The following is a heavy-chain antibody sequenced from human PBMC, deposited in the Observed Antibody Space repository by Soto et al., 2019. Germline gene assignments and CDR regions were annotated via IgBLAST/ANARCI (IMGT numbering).Heavy chain of an antibody. CDR1: GFTFSSYT. CDR2: ISSSSSYI. J-gene: IGHJ4*02. Sequence: GESLRLSCAASGFTFSSYTMNWVRQAPGKGLEWVSSISSSSSYIYYADSVKGRFTISRDNAKNSLYLQMNSLRAEDTAVYYCAREVLGYDSSGYSFDYWGQGTLVTV. V-gene: IGHV3-21*01. D-gene: IGHD3-22*01. CDR3: AREVLGYDSSGYSFDY.